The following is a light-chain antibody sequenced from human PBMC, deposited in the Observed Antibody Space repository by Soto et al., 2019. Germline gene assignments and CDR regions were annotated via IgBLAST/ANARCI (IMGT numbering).Light chain of an antibody. Sequence: QSVLTQPASVSGSPGQSITISCTGTSSVVGGYNYVSWYQQHPGKAPKLIIYEVSNRPSGVSNRFSGSKSGNTASLTISGLQAEDEADYYCNSYTSKSTGVFGTGTKLTVL. CDR1: SSVVGGYNY. CDR2: EVS. CDR3: NSYTSKSTGV. J-gene: IGLJ1*01. V-gene: IGLV2-14*01.